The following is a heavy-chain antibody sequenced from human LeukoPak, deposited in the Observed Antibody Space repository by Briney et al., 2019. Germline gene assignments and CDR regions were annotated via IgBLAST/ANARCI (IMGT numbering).Heavy chain of an antibody. D-gene: IGHD3-16*01. CDR2: ISHTGTSI. CDR3: AKEEERFAAWGYFDS. J-gene: IGHJ4*02. Sequence: GGSLRLSCAASGFTFSTYAMTWVRQAPGKGPEWVSIISHTGTSIFYADSVKGRFTISRDNSRNTLFLDMNSLRAEDTALYFCAKEEERFAAWGYFDSWGQGSLVTVSS. CDR1: GFTFSTYA. V-gene: IGHV3-23*01.